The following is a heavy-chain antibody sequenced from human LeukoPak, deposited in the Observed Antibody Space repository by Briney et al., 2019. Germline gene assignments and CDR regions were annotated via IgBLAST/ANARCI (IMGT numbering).Heavy chain of an antibody. CDR3: ARVHYNTAMVDIDY. CDR2: IYSGGST. Sequence: GGSLRLSCAASGLTVSNNYMSWVRQAPGKGLEWVSLIYSGGSTHYADSVKGRFTISRDNSKNTVYLQMNSLRDEDTAVYYCARVHYNTAMVDIDYWGQGTLVTVSS. D-gene: IGHD5-18*01. CDR1: GLTVSNNY. J-gene: IGHJ4*02. V-gene: IGHV3-53*01.